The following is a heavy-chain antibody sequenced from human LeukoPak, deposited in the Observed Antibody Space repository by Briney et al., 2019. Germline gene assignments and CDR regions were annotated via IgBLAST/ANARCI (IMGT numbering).Heavy chain of an antibody. CDR3: ATADYYDSSGYYRGSDY. CDR2: ISGSGGST. Sequence: GESLKISCAASGFTFSSYAMSWVRQAPGKGLEWVSAISGSGGSTYYADSVKGRFTISRDNSKNTLYLQMNSLRAEDTAVYYCATADYYDSSGYYRGSDYWGQGTLVTVSS. J-gene: IGHJ4*02. CDR1: GFTFSSYA. V-gene: IGHV3-23*01. D-gene: IGHD3-22*01.